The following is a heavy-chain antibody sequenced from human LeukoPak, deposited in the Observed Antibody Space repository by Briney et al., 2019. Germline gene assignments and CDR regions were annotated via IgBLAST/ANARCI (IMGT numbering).Heavy chain of an antibody. CDR2: INHSGST. CDR1: GGSFSGYY. CDR3: ARRPTVPSYYYDSSGYHEYYFDY. J-gene: IGHJ4*02. D-gene: IGHD3-22*01. V-gene: IGHV4-34*01. Sequence: KPSETLSLTCAVYGGSFSGYYWSWIRQPPGKGLEWIGEINHSGSTNYNPSLKSRVTISVDTSKNQFSLKLSSVTAADTAVYYCARRPTVPSYYYDSSGYHEYYFDYWGQGTLVTVSS.